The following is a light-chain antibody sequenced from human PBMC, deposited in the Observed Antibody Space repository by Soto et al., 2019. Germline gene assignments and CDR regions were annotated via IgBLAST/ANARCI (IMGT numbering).Light chain of an antibody. CDR1: QPVDRSY. CDR2: GTS. CDR3: QQYDSSPPWT. J-gene: IGKJ1*01. V-gene: IGKV3-20*01. Sequence: EIVLTQSPGIMYLSPGERATLFCRASQPVDRSYLGWYQQKYGQAPRLLIFGTSTRATGVPDRFSGDGSGTTFTLTISSLDPEDFGVYYCQQYDSSPPWTFGQGTRVEVK.